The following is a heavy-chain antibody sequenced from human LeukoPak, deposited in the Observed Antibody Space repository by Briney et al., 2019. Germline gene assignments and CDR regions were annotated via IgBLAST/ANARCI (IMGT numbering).Heavy chain of an antibody. D-gene: IGHD3-3*01. CDR3: ARVTTIFGVAHGMDV. Sequence: SQTLSLTCAVSGGSISSGSYSWSWIRQPPGKGLEWIGYIYHSGSTYYNPSLKSRVTISVDRSKNQFSLKLSSVTAADTAVYYCARVTTIFGVAHGMDVWGQGTTVTVSS. CDR2: IYHSGST. J-gene: IGHJ6*02. V-gene: IGHV4-30-2*01. CDR1: GGSISSGSYS.